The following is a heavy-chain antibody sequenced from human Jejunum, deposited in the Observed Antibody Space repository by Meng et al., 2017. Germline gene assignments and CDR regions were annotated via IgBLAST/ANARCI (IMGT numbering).Heavy chain of an antibody. CDR2: INPSDSRT. CDR3: ARGLNGDYVY. Sequence: QVQLVESGAEVKKLGASVKVSCKASGYTFSNFAITWVRQAPGEGLEWMGMINPSDSRTIYAQKLQGRVTMTRDTSTTTVYMELSSLRSEDTAVFYCARGLNGDYVYWGQGTLVTVSS. D-gene: IGHD4-17*01. J-gene: IGHJ4*02. V-gene: IGHV1-46*04. CDR1: GYTFSNFA.